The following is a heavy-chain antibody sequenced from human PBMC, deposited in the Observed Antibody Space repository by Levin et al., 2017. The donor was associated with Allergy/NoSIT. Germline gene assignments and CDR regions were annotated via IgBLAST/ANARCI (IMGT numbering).Heavy chain of an antibody. Sequence: GGSLRLSCAASGFTFSSYGMHWVRQAPGKGLEWVAVISYDGSNKYYADSVKGRFTISRDNSKNTLYLQMNSLRAEDTAVYYCANRLGHNWNDRRNGAFDIWGQGTMVTVSS. CDR3: ANRLGHNWNDRRNGAFDI. CDR2: ISYDGSNK. CDR1: GFTFSSYG. D-gene: IGHD1-20*01. J-gene: IGHJ3*02. V-gene: IGHV3-30*18.